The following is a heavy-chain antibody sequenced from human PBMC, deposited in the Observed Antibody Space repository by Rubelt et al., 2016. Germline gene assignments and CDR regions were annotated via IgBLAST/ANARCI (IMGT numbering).Heavy chain of an antibody. Sequence: GGSLRLSCAASGFTFSNYAMIWVRQAPGRGLEWVSGIRASGGGSIYANSVKGRFTISRDNSKNTLYLQMNDLRAEDTAIYYCGRDPNGDFFGAFDMWGQGTMVTVSS. CDR1: GFTFSNYA. J-gene: IGHJ3*02. CDR2: IRASGGGS. D-gene: IGHD4-17*01. CDR3: GRDPNGDFFGAFDM. V-gene: IGHV3-23*01.